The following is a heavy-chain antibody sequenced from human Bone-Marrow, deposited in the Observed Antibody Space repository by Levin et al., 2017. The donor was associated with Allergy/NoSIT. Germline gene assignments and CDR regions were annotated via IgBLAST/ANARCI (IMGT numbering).Heavy chain of an antibody. CDR1: GFTFSDHY. J-gene: IGHJ3*02. D-gene: IGHD3-16*01. CDR2: ISSSGSSM. Sequence: GGSLRLSCAASGFTFSDHYMNWIRQAPGKGLEWVSYISSSGSSMNYADSVKGRFSISRDNAKKSLYLQMNSLRAEDTAVYYCARDGWGDSFDIWGQGTMVTVSS. V-gene: IGHV3-11*01. CDR3: ARDGWGDSFDI.